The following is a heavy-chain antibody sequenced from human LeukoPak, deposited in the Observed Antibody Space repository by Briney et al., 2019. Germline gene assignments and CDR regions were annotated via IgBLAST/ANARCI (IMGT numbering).Heavy chain of an antibody. V-gene: IGHV4-39*01. J-gene: IGHJ1*01. CDR3: ATHSAP. Sequence: PSETLSLTCTVSGGSIRSRYYYWGGIRQPPGKGLEGRGSIYDSGSTYYNPSLKRRVTISVDTSKNQFSVKLNCVTPGDTSVYSRATHSAPWGQGTLVTVSS. CDR1: GGSIRSRYYY. CDR2: IYDSGST.